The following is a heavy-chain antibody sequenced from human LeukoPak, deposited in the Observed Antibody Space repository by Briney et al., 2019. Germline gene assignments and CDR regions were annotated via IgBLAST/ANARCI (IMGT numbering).Heavy chain of an antibody. D-gene: IGHD6-13*01. CDR2: ISWNSGSI. CDR3: AKVGSIYSSSWYSYLQH. CDR1: GFTFDEYA. V-gene: IGHV3-9*01. Sequence: GGSLRLSCAASGFTFDEYAMHRVRQAPGKGLEWVSGISWNSGSIGYADSVKGRFTIYRDNAKNSLYLQMNSLRAEDTALYYCAKVGSIYSSSWYSYLQHWGQGTLVTVSS. J-gene: IGHJ1*01.